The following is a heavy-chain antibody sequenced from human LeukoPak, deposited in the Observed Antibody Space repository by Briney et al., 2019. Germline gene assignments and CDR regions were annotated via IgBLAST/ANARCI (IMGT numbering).Heavy chain of an antibody. CDR1: GGTFSSYA. CDR3: ARAAKYSGSYLGNYFDY. J-gene: IGHJ4*02. V-gene: IGHV1-69*01. Sequence: VASVKVSCKASGGTFSSYAISWLRQAPGQGLEWMGGIIPIFGTANYAQKFQGRVTITADESTSTAYMELSSLRSEDTAVYYCARAAKYSGSYLGNYFDYWGQGTLVTVSS. CDR2: IIPIFGTA. D-gene: IGHD1-26*01.